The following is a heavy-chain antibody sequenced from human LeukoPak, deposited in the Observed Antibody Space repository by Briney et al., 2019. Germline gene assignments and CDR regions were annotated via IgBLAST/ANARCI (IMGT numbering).Heavy chain of an antibody. CDR3: ARKREGPTTGIDY. CDR1: GGSISSTNSY. J-gene: IGHJ4*02. CDR2: IYPSGSS. V-gene: IGHV4-39*07. Sequence: SETLSLTCTVSGGSISSTNSYWGWIRQSPRTGLEWIGNIYPSGSSYYNPSLKSRVTISIDTSENQFSLKLTSVTAADTAVYYCARKREGPTTGIDYWGQGTLVTVSS. D-gene: IGHD1-26*01.